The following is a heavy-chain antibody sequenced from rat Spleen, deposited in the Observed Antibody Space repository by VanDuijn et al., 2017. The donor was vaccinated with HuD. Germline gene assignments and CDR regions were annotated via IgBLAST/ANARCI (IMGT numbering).Heavy chain of an antibody. V-gene: IGHV5-7*01. CDR1: GFTFSDYA. CDR3: ARQHYSAPFDY. J-gene: IGHJ2*01. D-gene: IGHD1-1*01. Sequence: EVQLVESGGGLVQPGRSLKLSCAASGFTFSDYAMAWVRQAPKKGLEWVATISYDGGSTYYRDSVKGRFTISRDNAKSSLYLQMDSLRSEDTATYYCARQHYSAPFDYWGQGVMVTVSS. CDR2: ISYDGGST.